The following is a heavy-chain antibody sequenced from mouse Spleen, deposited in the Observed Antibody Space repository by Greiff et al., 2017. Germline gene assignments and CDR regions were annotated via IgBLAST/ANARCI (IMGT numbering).Heavy chain of an antibody. Sequence: ESGPGLVKPSQSLSLTCSVTGYSITSGYYWNWIRQFPGNKLEWMGYISYDGSNNYNPSLKNRISITRDTSKNQFFLKLNSVTTEDTATYYCARDRSNYSWFAYWGQGTLVTVSA. J-gene: IGHJ3*01. D-gene: IGHD2-5*01. CDR3: ARDRSNYSWFAY. CDR1: GYSITSGYY. V-gene: IGHV3-6*01. CDR2: ISYDGSN.